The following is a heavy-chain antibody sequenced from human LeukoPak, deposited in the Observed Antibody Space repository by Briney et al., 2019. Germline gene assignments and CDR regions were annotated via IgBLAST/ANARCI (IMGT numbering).Heavy chain of an antibody. CDR3: ARGGFESCSAGSCLLGNY. CDR1: RGSISPYY. D-gene: IGHD2-15*01. Sequence: SETLSLTCTVSRGSISPYYWSWIRQSPGKGLECIGYIYYIGTTNYNPSLQSRVTMSVDTSTNQFPLNLASVTAADTAVYYCARGGFESCSAGSCLLGNYWGQGILVAVSS. V-gene: IGHV4-59*01. J-gene: IGHJ4*02. CDR2: IYYIGTT.